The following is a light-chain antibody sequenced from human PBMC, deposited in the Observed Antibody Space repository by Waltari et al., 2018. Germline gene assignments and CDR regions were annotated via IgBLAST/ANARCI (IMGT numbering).Light chain of an antibody. J-gene: IGKJ4*01. CDR2: AAT. V-gene: IGKV1-17*01. Sequence: DIQMTQSPSSLSASVGDTVTITCRASQDISSYLNWFQQKPGKGPKLLIYAATTLQSGVPSRFSGSGSGTEFTLTISSLQPEDFAAYYCLQHHSYPLTLGGGTKVEIK. CDR1: QDISSY. CDR3: LQHHSYPLT.